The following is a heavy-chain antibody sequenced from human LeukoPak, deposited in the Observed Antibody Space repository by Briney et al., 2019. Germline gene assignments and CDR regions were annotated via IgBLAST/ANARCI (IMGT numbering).Heavy chain of an antibody. D-gene: IGHD2-15*01. CDR1: GLAFSTYS. CDR2: ISSSGTYI. CDR3: ATHPYCSGGTCSDSYFDS. Sequence: GGSLRLSCAASGLAFSTYSMTWVRQAPGKGLEWVSSISSSGTYIYYADSMEGRFIISRDNAKNSLFLQMNSLRAEDTALYYCATHPYCSGGTCSDSYFDSWGQGTLVTVSS. V-gene: IGHV3-21*01. J-gene: IGHJ4*02.